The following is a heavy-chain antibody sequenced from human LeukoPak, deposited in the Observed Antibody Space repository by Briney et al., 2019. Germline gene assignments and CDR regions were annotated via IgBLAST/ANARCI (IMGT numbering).Heavy chain of an antibody. CDR2: ISAYNGNT. J-gene: IGHJ3*02. V-gene: IGHV1-18*01. CDR3: ARGLYCTNGVCDGAFDI. CDR1: GYTFTIYG. Sequence: GASVKVSCKASGYTFTIYGISWVRQAPGQGLEWMGWISAYNGNTNYAQKLQGRVTMTTDTSTSTAYMELRSLRSDDTAVYYCARGLYCTNGVCDGAFDIWGQGTMVTVSS. D-gene: IGHD2-8*01.